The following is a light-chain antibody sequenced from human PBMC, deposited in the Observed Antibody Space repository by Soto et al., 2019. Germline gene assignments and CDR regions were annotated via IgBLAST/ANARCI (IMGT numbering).Light chain of an antibody. CDR3: QQRSNGPPLT. Sequence: DIVLTQSPATLSLSPGERATLSCRASQSVGSYLAWYQQKPGQAPRLLIYDASNRATGIPPRFSGSGSGTDFTLTISSLEPEDFAIYYCQQRSNGPPLTFGGGNKVEIK. CDR2: DAS. CDR1: QSVGSY. V-gene: IGKV3-11*01. J-gene: IGKJ4*01.